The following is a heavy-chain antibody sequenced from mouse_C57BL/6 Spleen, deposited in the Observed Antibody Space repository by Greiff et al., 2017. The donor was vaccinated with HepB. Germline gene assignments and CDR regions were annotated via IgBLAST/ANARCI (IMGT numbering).Heavy chain of an antibody. J-gene: IGHJ4*01. CDR1: GYTFTEYT. CDR3: ARHEEGPYGSTGYAMDY. V-gene: IGHV1-62-2*01. CDR2: LYPGSGSI. D-gene: IGHD1-1*01. Sequence: VQLQQSGAELVKPGASVKLSCKASGYTFTEYTIHWVKQRSGQGLEWIGWLYPGSGSIKYNEKFKDKATLTADKSSSTVYMELSRLTSEDSAVYFCARHEEGPYGSTGYAMDYWGQGTSVTVSS.